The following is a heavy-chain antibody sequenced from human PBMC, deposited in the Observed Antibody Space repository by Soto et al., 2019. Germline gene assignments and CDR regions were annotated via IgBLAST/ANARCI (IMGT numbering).Heavy chain of an antibody. Sequence: SVTVSCKASVGTFSSYAISWVRQAPGQGLEWMGGIIPIFGTANYAQKFQGRVTITADKSTSTAYMELSSLRSEDTAVYYCAREDSIYGMDVWGQGTTVTVSS. CDR2: IIPIFGTA. CDR1: VGTFSSYA. J-gene: IGHJ6*02. CDR3: AREDSIYGMDV. D-gene: IGHD3-3*02. V-gene: IGHV1-69*06.